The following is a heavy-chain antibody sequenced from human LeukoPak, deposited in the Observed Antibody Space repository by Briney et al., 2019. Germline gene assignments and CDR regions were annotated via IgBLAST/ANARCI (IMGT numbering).Heavy chain of an antibody. Sequence: SETLSLTCTVSGGSISSYYWSWIRQPPGKGLEWIGYIYYSGSTNYNPSLKSRVTISVDTSKNQFSLKLSSVTAADTAVYYCACILGYDSSGYYNWFDPWGQGTLVTVSS. J-gene: IGHJ5*02. D-gene: IGHD3-22*01. CDR2: IYYSGST. CDR3: ACILGYDSSGYYNWFDP. CDR1: GGSISSYY. V-gene: IGHV4-59*12.